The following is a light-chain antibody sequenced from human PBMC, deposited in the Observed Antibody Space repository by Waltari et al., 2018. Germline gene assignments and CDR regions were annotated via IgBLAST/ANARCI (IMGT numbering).Light chain of an antibody. Sequence: QSALTQPPSASGSPGQSVTISCTGTSSDVGGYNYVSWYQQHPGKAPKLMIFEVSKRPSGVPARFSGSKSANTASLTVSGLQAEDEADYYCSSYAGSNNVFGTGTKVTVL. CDR2: EVS. V-gene: IGLV2-8*01. J-gene: IGLJ1*01. CDR1: SSDVGGYNY. CDR3: SSYAGSNNV.